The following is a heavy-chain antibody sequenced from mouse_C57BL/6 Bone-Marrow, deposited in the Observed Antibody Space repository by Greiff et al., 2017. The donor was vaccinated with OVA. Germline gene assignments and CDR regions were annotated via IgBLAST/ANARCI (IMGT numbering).Heavy chain of an antibody. CDR3: TSYGGFAY. CDR1: GFNIKDDY. V-gene: IGHV14-4*01. D-gene: IGHD1-1*01. J-gene: IGHJ3*01. Sequence: DVQLQESGAELVRPGASVKLSCTASGFNIKDDYMHWVKQRPEQGLAWIGWIDSENGDSEYASKFPGKVTITADTSYNTAYLQLSSLTSEDTAVYYCTSYGGFAYWGQGTLVTVSA. CDR2: IDSENGDS.